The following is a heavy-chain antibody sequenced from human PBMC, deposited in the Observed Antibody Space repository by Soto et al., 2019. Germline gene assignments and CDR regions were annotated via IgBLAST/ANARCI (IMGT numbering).Heavy chain of an antibody. Sequence: GGSLRLSCAASGFTFSNYDMHWVRQVTGKGLEWVSTIGTAGGTYYPGSVKGRFTISRENAKNSLYLQMNSLRAEDTAVYYCARAGPGELGAFDIWGQGTMVTVSS. D-gene: IGHD3-10*01. CDR3: ARAGPGELGAFDI. J-gene: IGHJ3*02. V-gene: IGHV3-13*01. CDR2: IGTAGGT. CDR1: GFTFSNYD.